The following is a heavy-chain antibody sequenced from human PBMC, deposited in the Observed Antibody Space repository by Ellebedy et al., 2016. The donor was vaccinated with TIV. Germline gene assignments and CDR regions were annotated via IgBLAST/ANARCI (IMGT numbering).Heavy chain of an antibody. CDR3: ARDSGDTAMVTFDY. CDR1: GFTFSSYE. J-gene: IGHJ4*02. V-gene: IGHV3-48*03. Sequence: GESLKISCAASGFTFSSYEMNWVRQAPGKGLEWVSYISSSGSTIYYADSVKGRFTISRDNAKNSLYLQMNSLRAEDTAVYYCARDSGDTAMVTFDYWGQGTLVTVSS. D-gene: IGHD5-18*01. CDR2: ISSSGSTI.